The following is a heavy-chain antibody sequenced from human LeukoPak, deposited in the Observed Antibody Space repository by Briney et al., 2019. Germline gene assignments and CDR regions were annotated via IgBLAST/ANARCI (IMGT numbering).Heavy chain of an antibody. Sequence: KASETLSLTCTVSGGSISSGGYYWSWIRQHPGKGLGWIGYIYYSGSTYYNPSLKSRVTISVDTSKNQFSLKLSSVTAADTAVYYCARGDYGGNEYYFDYWGQGTLVTVSS. D-gene: IGHD4-23*01. J-gene: IGHJ4*02. CDR2: IYYSGST. CDR3: ARGDYGGNEYYFDY. CDR1: GGSISSGGYY. V-gene: IGHV4-31*03.